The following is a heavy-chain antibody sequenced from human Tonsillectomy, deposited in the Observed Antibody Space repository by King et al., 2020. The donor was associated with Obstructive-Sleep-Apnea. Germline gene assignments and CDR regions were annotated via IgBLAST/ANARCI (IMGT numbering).Heavy chain of an antibody. Sequence: VQLVESGGGLVQPGRSLRLSCTASGFTFGDYDMSWFRQAPGKGLEWVGFIRTIAYGGTAEYAASVKGRFTISRDDPKSMAYLQMNSLKTEDTAVYYCTRESDILTGYTDYWGQGTLVTVSS. D-gene: IGHD3-9*01. J-gene: IGHJ4*02. CDR1: GFTFGDYD. V-gene: IGHV3-49*03. CDR2: IRTIAYGGTA. CDR3: TRESDILTGYTDY.